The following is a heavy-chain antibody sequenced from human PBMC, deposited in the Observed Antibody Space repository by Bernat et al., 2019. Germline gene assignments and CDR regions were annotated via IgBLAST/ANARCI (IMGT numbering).Heavy chain of an antibody. CDR1: GFTFSSFS. J-gene: IGHJ5*02. V-gene: IGHV3-21*06. Sequence: EVQLVESGGGLVKPGGSLRLSCVASGFTFSSFSMNWVRQAPGKGLDWVSSISGSTSYIYYADSVKGRFTISRDNAKNTLYLQMNSLRAEDTAVYYCARELWVDPWGQGTLVTVSS. CDR2: ISGSTSYI. CDR3: ARELWVDP.